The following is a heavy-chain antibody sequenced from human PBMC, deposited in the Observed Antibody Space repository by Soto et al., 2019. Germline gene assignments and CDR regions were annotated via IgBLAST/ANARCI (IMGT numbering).Heavy chain of an antibody. D-gene: IGHD3-10*01. J-gene: IGHJ4*02. CDR3: ASGLEELLWFGELPIGKQKDY. Sequence: GGSLRLSCAASGFTVSSNYMSWVRQAPGKGLEWVSVIYSGGSTYYADSVKGRFTISRDNSKNTLYLQMNSLRAEDTAVYYCASGLEELLWFGELPIGKQKDYWGQGTLVTVSS. V-gene: IGHV3-66*01. CDR2: IYSGGST. CDR1: GFTVSSNY.